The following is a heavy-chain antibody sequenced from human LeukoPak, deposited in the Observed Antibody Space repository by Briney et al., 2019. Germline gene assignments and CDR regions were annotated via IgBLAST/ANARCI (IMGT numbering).Heavy chain of an antibody. CDR2: INHSGST. CDR1: GGSFSGYY. Sequence: SETLSLTCAVYGGSFSGYYWSWIRQPPGKGLEWIGEINHSGSTNYNPSLKSRVTISVDTSKNQFSLKLSSVTAADTAVYYCARVAMAVAADDAFDIWGQGTMVTVSS. V-gene: IGHV4-34*01. CDR3: ARVAMAVAADDAFDI. D-gene: IGHD6-19*01. J-gene: IGHJ3*02.